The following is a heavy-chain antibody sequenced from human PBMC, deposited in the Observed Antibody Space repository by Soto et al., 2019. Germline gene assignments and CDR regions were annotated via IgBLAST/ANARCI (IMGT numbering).Heavy chain of an antibody. D-gene: IGHD4-17*01. CDR3: ARDITTGDYFDY. V-gene: IGHV4-34*01. J-gene: IGHJ4*02. CDR1: GGSFSGYY. CDR2: INHSGST. Sequence: QVQLQQWGAGLLKPSETLSLTCAVYGGSFSGYYWSWIRQPPGKGLEWIGEINHSGSTNYNPSLKSRVTISVDTSKNQFALKLSSVTAADTAVYYCARDITTGDYFDYWGQGTLGTVSS.